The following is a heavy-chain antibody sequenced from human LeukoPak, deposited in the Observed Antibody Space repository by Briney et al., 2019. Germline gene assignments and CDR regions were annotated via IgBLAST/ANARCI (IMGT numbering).Heavy chain of an antibody. CDR3: ARDQSSGWYPEYYFDY. V-gene: IGHV1-3*01. CDR1: GYTFTNYA. D-gene: IGHD6-19*01. Sequence: ASVKVSCKASGYTFTNYAMHWVRQAPGQRLEWMGWINAGNGNTKYSQKFQGRVTITRDTSARTAYMELSSLRSEDTAVYYCARDQSSGWYPEYYFDYWGQGTLVTVSS. CDR2: INAGNGNT. J-gene: IGHJ4*02.